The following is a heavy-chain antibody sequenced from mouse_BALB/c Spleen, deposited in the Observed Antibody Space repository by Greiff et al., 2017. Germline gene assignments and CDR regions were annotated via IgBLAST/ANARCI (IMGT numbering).Heavy chain of an antibody. J-gene: IGHJ3*01. CDR3: ARSLRLRNTY. V-gene: IGHV3-2*02. CDR2: ISYSGST. Sequence: EVQLQQSGPGLVKPSQSLSLTCTVTGYSITSDYAWNWIRQFPGNKLEWMGYISYSGSTSYNPSLKSRISITRDTSKNQFFLQLNSVTTEDTATYYCARSLRLRNTYWGQGTLVTVSA. CDR1: GYSITSDYA. D-gene: IGHD1-2*01.